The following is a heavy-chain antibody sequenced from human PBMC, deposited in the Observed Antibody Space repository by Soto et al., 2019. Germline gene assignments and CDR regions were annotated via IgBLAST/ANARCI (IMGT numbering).Heavy chain of an antibody. D-gene: IGHD6-13*01. Sequence: ASVKVSCKVSGYTLTELSMHWVRQAPGKGLEWMGGFDPEDGETIYAQKFQGRVTMTEDTSTDTAYMELSSLRSEDTAVYYCATERRHGYSSSWYSDVWGQGTTVTVSS. CDR2: FDPEDGET. J-gene: IGHJ6*02. CDR1: GYTLTELS. V-gene: IGHV1-24*01. CDR3: ATERRHGYSSSWYSDV.